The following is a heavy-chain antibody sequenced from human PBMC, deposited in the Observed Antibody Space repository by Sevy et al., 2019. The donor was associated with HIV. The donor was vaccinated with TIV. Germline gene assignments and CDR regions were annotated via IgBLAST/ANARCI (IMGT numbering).Heavy chain of an antibody. CDR1: GFTFSSYA. CDR2: ISGSGGST. V-gene: IGHV3-23*01. D-gene: IGHD2-21*02. J-gene: IGHJ6*02. Sequence: GGSLRLSCAASGFTFSSYAMSWVRQAPGKGLEWVSAISGSGGSTYYANSVKGRFTISRYNSKNTLYLQMNSLRAEDTAVYYCAKIDGGNFYYYYGMDVWGQGTTVTVSS. CDR3: AKIDGGNFYYYYGMDV.